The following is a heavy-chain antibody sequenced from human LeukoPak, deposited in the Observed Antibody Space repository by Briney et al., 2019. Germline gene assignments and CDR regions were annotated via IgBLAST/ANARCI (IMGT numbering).Heavy chain of an antibody. D-gene: IGHD2-21*02. J-gene: IGHJ4*02. CDR3: GSGPRVVTATPFYYSDY. V-gene: IGHV1-2*02. CDR1: GYTFTGYY. Sequence: GASVRVSCTASGYTFTGYYIYWVRQAPGQGREGMGWINPNSGGTNCAQKFQGRVTMTRDTSISTAYMEVSRLRSDDTAVYYCGSGPRVVTATPFYYSDYWGQGTLVTVSS. CDR2: INPNSGGT.